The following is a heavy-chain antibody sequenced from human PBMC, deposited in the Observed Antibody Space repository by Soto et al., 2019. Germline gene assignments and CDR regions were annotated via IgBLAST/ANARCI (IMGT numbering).Heavy chain of an antibody. CDR2: IYYSGST. D-gene: IGHD3-10*01. J-gene: IGHJ4*02. V-gene: IGHV4-31*03. CDR3: ARDAPRAPRLDY. Sequence: ASETLSLTCTVSGGSISSGGYYWSWIRQHPGKGLEWIGYIYYSGSTYYNPSLKGRVTISVDTSKNQFSLKLSSVTAADTAVYYCARDAPRAPRLDYWGQGTLVTVSS. CDR1: GGSISSGGYY.